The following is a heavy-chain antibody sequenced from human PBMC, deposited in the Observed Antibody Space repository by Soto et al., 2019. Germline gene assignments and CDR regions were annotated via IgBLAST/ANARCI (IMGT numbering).Heavy chain of an antibody. CDR1: GFTFSYYC. V-gene: IGHV3-21*06. Sequence: PGGSLRLSCVVSGFTFSYYCMNWVRQAPGRGLEWVASISSGGNFIYYADSVRGRFTISRDNAENSLYFQMNSLGVEDTATYYCAXTIIAFGEVIAPHWFDPWGQGTQVTVSS. D-gene: IGHD3-16*02. J-gene: IGHJ5*02. CDR3: AXTIIAFGEVIAPHWFDP. CDR2: ISSGGNFI.